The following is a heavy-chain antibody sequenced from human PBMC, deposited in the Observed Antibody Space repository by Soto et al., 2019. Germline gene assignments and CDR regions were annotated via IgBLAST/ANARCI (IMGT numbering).Heavy chain of an antibody. V-gene: IGHV5-51*01. CDR1: GYNFRTYW. CDR2: VYPGDSDT. Sequence: GESLKISCKASGYNFRTYWIGWVRQMPGRGLEWMAFVYPGDSDTRYSPSFQGQVTVSADTSKNQFSLKLSSATAADTAVYYCARGRLGYCSSTSCPFDPWGQGTLVTVSS. CDR3: ARGRLGYCSSTSCPFDP. J-gene: IGHJ5*02. D-gene: IGHD2-2*01.